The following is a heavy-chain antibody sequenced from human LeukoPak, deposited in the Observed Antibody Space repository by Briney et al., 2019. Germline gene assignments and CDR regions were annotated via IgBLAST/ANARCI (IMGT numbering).Heavy chain of an antibody. CDR2: ISAYNGNT. CDR1: GYTFTSYG. Sequence: GASVKVSCKASGYTFTSYGISWVRQAPGQGLEWMGWISAYNGNTNYAQKLQGRVTMTTDTSTSTAYMELRSLRSDDTAVYYCARDPRITIFGVARPYYFDYWGQGTLVTVSS. CDR3: ARDPRITIFGVARPYYFDY. V-gene: IGHV1-18*01. J-gene: IGHJ4*02. D-gene: IGHD3-3*01.